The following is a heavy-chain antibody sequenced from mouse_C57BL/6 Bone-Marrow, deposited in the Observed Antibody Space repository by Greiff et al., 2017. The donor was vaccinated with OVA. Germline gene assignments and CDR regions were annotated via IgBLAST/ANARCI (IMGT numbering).Heavy chain of an antibody. J-gene: IGHJ1*03. V-gene: IGHV1-50*01. CDR3: ARRGYWYFDV. CDR2: IDPSDSYT. Sequence: QVQLQQPGAELVKPGASVKLSCKASGYTFTSYWMQWVKQRPGQGLEWIGEIDPSDSYTNYNQKFKGKATLTLDTSSSTAYMQLSSLTSEDSAVYYCARRGYWYFDVWGTGTTVTVSS. CDR1: GYTFTSYW.